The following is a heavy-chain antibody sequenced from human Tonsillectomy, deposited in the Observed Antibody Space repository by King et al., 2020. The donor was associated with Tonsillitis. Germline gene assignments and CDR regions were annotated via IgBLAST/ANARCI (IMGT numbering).Heavy chain of an antibody. V-gene: IGHV3-74*01. CDR2: INSDGSAT. CDR3: ARVPNSSGWYGSY. D-gene: IGHD6-19*01. Sequence: VQLVESGGGLVQPGGSLRLSCAASGFTFNTYWMHWVRQAPGKGLVWVSRINSDGSATNYADSVRGRFTISRDNAKKTLYLQMNSRRAEDTAVYYCARVPNSSGWYGSYWGQGTLVTVSS. J-gene: IGHJ4*02. CDR1: GFTFNTYW.